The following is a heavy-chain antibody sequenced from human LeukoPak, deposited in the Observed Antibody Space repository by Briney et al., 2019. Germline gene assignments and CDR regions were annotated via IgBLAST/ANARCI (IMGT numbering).Heavy chain of an antibody. CDR1: GFTFSSYS. CDR2: ISRSSRTI. Sequence: GGFLRLSCAASGFTFSSYSMNWVRQAPGKGLEGVSYISRSSRTISYADSVKGRFTISRDNAKNSLYLQMNSLRDEDTAVYYCARDSASGSYRHAFDIWGQGTMVTVSS. D-gene: IGHD1-26*01. CDR3: ARDSASGSYRHAFDI. V-gene: IGHV3-48*02. J-gene: IGHJ3*02.